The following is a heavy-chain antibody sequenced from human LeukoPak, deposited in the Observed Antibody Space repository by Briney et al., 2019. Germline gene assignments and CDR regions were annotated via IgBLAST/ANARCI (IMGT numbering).Heavy chain of an antibody. D-gene: IGHD5-18*01. CDR1: GYSFTGYY. V-gene: IGHV1-2*02. CDR3: ARDHAYNYGIDY. J-gene: IGHJ4*02. Sequence: ASVKVSCKASGYSFTGYYMYWVRQAPRQGLEWMGWINPKTGATKYAQNFRGRVTMTRDTSVSTVYMDLSGLTFDDTAVYYCARDHAYNYGIDYWGQGTLVTVSS. CDR2: INPKTGAT.